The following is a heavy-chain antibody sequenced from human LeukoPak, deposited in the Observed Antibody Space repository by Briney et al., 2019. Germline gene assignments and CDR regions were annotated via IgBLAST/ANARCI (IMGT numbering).Heavy chain of an antibody. CDR3: ARAHEVLDY. Sequence: GGSLRLSCAASGFTVSNYSMNWVRQAPGKGREWVSYIRRSRSTIYYADSGKGRFTIARDNAKNSLYLQMNRQMAEDTAVYYCARAHEVLDYWGQGTLLTVSS. V-gene: IGHV3-48*04. D-gene: IGHD1-1*01. CDR2: IRRSRSTI. J-gene: IGHJ4*02. CDR1: GFTVSNYS.